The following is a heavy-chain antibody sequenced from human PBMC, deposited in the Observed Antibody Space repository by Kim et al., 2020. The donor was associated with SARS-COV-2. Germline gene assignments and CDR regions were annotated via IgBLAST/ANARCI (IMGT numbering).Heavy chain of an antibody. J-gene: IGHJ6*03. CDR3: ARRSDFMDV. V-gene: IGHV4-59*08. Sequence: SGSTIYIPSLNGRVTISVDTSKNLFSLTLRSVTAADTAIYFCARRSDFMDVWGKGTTVIVSS. CDR2: SGST.